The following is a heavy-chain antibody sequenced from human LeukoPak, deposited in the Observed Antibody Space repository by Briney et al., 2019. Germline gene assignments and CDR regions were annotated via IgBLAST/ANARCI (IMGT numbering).Heavy chain of an antibody. J-gene: IGHJ3*02. V-gene: IGHV4-34*01. CDR2: INHSGNT. CDR3: ARVGSTTRGAFDI. CDR1: GGSFSGYY. D-gene: IGHD1-1*01. Sequence: SETLSLTCAVYGGSFSGYYWSWIRQPPAKGLEWIVEINHSGNTNYNPSLKSRVTISVDTSKSQFYMKLSSVTAADTAVYYCARVGSTTRGAFDIWGQGTMVTVSS.